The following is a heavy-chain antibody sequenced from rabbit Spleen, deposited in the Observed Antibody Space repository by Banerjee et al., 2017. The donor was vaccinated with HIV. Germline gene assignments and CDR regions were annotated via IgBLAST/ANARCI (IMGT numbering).Heavy chain of an antibody. J-gene: IGHJ6*01. CDR2: IYGGSLVTT. CDR1: GFSFSARYY. CDR3: ARDTGSSFSSYGMDL. V-gene: IGHV1S40*01. Sequence: QSLEESGGDLVKPGASLTLTCTASGFSFSARYYMCWVRQAPGKGLQWIACIYGGSLVTTYYATWAKGRFTISKTSSTTVTLQMTSLTVADTATYFCARDTGSSFSSYGMDLWGPGTL. D-gene: IGHD8-1*01.